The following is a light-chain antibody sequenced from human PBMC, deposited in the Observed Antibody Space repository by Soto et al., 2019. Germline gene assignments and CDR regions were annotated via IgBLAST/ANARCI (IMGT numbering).Light chain of an antibody. CDR3: QQYYSSVMYT. CDR1: QSLLYTSNDKNY. V-gene: IGKV4-1*01. CDR2: WAS. Sequence: DIVMTQSPDSLAVSLGERATINCKSSQSLLYTSNDKNYLAWFQQKPGQPPKLLIYWASLREFGVPDRFSGSGSGTDFTLTINNLQAEDVAVYYCQQYYSSVMYTFGQGTKLEIK. J-gene: IGKJ2*01.